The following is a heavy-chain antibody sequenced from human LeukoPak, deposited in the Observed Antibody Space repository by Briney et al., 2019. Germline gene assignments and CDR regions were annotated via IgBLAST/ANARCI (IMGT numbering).Heavy chain of an antibody. J-gene: IGHJ4*02. Sequence: ASVKVSCKASGYSLTSYGINWVRQAPGQGLEWMGWINAYNGNTNYVQKVQGRVTMTTDTSTTTAYMELRSLRSDDTAVYYCARERGIVGGTNFFDYWGQGTLVTVSS. CDR3: ARERGIVGGTNFFDY. V-gene: IGHV1-18*01. CDR1: GYSLTSYG. CDR2: INAYNGNT. D-gene: IGHD1-26*01.